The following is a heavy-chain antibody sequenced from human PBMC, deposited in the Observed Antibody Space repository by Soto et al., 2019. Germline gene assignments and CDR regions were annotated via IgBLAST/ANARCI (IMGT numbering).Heavy chain of an antibody. V-gene: IGHV3-66*01. J-gene: IGHJ4*01. CDR3: ARGSLE. CDR1: GLSVSSND. Sequence: PGGSLRLSCAASGLSVSSNDMSWVRQAPGKGLECVSIIYSADNTFYVDSVKGRFIISRDNSKNTVYLQMNSLRADDTAVYYCARGSLEWGQGTLVTGSS. CDR2: IYSADNT.